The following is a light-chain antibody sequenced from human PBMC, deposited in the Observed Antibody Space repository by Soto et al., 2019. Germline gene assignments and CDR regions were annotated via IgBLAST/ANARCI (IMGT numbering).Light chain of an antibody. CDR1: QGIGTS. Sequence: DIQMTQSPSSLSAYVGDRVTITCRASQGIGTSLVWYQQKPGKAPRLLIHGASTLQSGVPSRFSGSGSGTDFTLIISSLQPEDVATYYCQKYNAAPLSFGGGNKVEIK. J-gene: IGKJ4*01. CDR3: QKYNAAPLS. CDR2: GAS. V-gene: IGKV1-27*01.